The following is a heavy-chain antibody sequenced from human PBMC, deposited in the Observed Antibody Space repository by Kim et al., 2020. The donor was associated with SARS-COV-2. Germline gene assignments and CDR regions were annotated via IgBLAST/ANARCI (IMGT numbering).Heavy chain of an antibody. CDR3: ARGYDSSGYYRPLDY. D-gene: IGHD3-22*01. V-gene: IGHV4-39*01. CDR2: IYYSGST. Sequence: SETLSLTCTVSGGSISSSSYYWGWIRQPPGKGLEWIGSIYYSGSTYYNPSLKSRVTISVDTSKNQFSLKLSSVTAADTAVYYCARGYDSSGYYRPLDYWAREPWSPSPQ. CDR1: GGSISSSSYY. J-gene: IGHJ4*02.